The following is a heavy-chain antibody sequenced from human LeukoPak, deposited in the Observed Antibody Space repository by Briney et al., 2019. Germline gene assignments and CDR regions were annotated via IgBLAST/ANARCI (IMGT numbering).Heavy chain of an antibody. V-gene: IGHV3-23*01. D-gene: IGHD3-3*01. J-gene: IGHJ4*02. Sequence: GGSLRLSCAASGFTFSSYAMSWVRQAPGKGLEWVSAISGSGSTYYADSVKGRFTISRDNSKNTLYLQMNSLRAEDTAVYYCAKMTVVIISVVDYWGQGTLVTVSS. CDR2: ISGSGST. CDR3: AKMTVVIISVVDY. CDR1: GFTFSSYA.